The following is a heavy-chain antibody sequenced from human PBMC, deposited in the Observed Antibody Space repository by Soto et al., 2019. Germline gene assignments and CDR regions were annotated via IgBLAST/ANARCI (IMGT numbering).Heavy chain of an antibody. CDR3: ARRYGSCFDY. Sequence: ASDTLSLTCTVSGGSISSYNWSWIGQPPGKGLEWIGYIYYSGSTNYNPSLKSRVTIAVDTSKNQYSLKLSSVTAADTAVYYSARRYGSCFDYWGQGTLVTVS. D-gene: IGHD5-18*01. CDR1: GGSISSYN. CDR2: IYYSGST. V-gene: IGHV4-59*08. J-gene: IGHJ4*02.